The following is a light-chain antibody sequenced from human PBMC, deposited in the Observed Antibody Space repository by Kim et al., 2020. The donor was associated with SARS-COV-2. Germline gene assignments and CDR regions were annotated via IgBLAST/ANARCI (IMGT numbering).Light chain of an antibody. J-gene: IGKJ1*01. V-gene: IGKV1-27*01. Sequence: YGEDRVTITCRASQDMISYLAWYQQKPGKVPKVLIYSASAWRLGVPSRFSGSGSGTDFTLTISRLQPEDVATYYCQKYDGAPWTFGQGTKVDIK. CDR3: QKYDGAPWT. CDR2: SAS. CDR1: QDMISY.